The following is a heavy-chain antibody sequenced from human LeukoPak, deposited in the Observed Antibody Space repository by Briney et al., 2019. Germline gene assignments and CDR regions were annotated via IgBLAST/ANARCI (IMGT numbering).Heavy chain of an antibody. CDR2: TNPNSGGT. Sequence: GASVKVSCKASGYTFTGYYMHWVRQAPGQGLEWMGWTNPNSGGTNYAQKFQGWVTMTRDTSISTAYMELSRLRSDDMAVYYCARELAAAGTAPFDYWGQGTLVTVSS. V-gene: IGHV1-2*04. CDR3: ARELAAAGTAPFDY. D-gene: IGHD6-13*01. J-gene: IGHJ4*02. CDR1: GYTFTGYY.